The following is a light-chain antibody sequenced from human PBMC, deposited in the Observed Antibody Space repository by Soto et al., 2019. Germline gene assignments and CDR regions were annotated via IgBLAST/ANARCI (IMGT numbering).Light chain of an antibody. J-gene: IGKJ2*01. CDR3: QQYGNSPYT. CDR2: GAS. CDR1: QSVSNSY. Sequence: EIVLTQSPGTLSLSPGERATLSCRASQSVSNSYLAWYQQKPGQAPRLLLYGASSRATGIPDRFSGSVSGTDFTLTISRLELEDFVVYYCQQYGNSPYTFGQGTKLEIK. V-gene: IGKV3-20*01.